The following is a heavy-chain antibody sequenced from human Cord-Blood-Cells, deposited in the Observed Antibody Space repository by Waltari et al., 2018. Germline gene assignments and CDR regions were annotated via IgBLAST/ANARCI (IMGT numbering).Heavy chain of an antibody. J-gene: IGHJ6*03. CDR3: ARDLNYYYYMDV. CDR2: IWYDGSNK. CDR1: GFTFSSYG. V-gene: IGHV3-33*01. Sequence: QVQLVESGGGVVQPGRSLRLSCAASGFTFSSYGMHWVRQAPGKVLEWVAVIWYDGSNKYYADSVKGRFTISRDNSKNTLYLQMNSLRAEDTAVYYCARDLNYYYYMDVWGKGTTVTVSS.